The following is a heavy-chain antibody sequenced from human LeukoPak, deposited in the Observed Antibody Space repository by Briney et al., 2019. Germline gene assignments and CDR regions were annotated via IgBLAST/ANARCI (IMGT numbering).Heavy chain of an antibody. Sequence: SETLSLTCAVYGGSFSGYCWSWIRQPPGKGLEWIGEINHSGSTNYNPSLKSRVTISVDTSKNQFSLKLSSVTAADTAVYYCARSADWFDPWGQGTLVTVSS. CDR1: GGSFSGYC. CDR2: INHSGST. V-gene: IGHV4-34*01. CDR3: ARSADWFDP. J-gene: IGHJ5*02.